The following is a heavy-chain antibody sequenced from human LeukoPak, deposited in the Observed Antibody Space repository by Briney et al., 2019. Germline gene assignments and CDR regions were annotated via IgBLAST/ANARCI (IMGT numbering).Heavy chain of an antibody. V-gene: IGHV1-46*01. CDR3: ARESSGLDY. CDR2: IHPARGDT. CDR1: GYTFTSYY. D-gene: IGHD6-19*01. Sequence: ASVKVSCKASGYTFTSYYMHWVRQAPGQGLEWMGIIHPARGDTTYAQMFQGRVTMTSGTSTNTVYMQLNSLRSEDTAVYYCARESSGLDYWGQGTLVTVSS. J-gene: IGHJ4*02.